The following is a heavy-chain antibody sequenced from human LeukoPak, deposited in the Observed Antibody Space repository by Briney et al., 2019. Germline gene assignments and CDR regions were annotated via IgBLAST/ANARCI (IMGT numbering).Heavy chain of an antibody. CDR1: GGSFSGYY. V-gene: IGHV4-34*01. J-gene: IGHJ4*02. CDR3: ARGYGSGFAY. D-gene: IGHD3-10*01. CDR2: INQSGST. Sequence: PSETLSLTCAVYGGSFSGYYWSWIRQSPGKGLEWIGEINQSGSTNHNPFLKSRVTISVDTSKNQFSLKVSSVTAADTAVYYCARGYGSGFAYWGQGTLVTVSS.